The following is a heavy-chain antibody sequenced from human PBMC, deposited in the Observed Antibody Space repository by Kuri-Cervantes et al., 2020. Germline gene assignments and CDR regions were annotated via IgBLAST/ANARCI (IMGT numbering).Heavy chain of an antibody. V-gene: IGHV4-30-4*08. D-gene: IGHD6-19*01. CDR3: ARWVGSGWYIDY. CDR1: GGSISSGDYY. Sequence: SETLSLTCTVSGGSISSGDYYWSWIRQPPGKGLEWIGYIYYSGTTYYNASLKSRVTISVDTSKNQFSLRLSSVTAADTAVYYCARWVGSGWYIDYWGQGTLVTVSS. CDR2: IYYSGTT. J-gene: IGHJ4*02.